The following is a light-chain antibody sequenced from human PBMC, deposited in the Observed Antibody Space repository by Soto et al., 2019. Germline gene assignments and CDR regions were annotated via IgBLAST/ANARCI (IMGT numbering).Light chain of an antibody. CDR2: KAS. J-gene: IGKJ1*01. CDR3: QHYNSYSEA. V-gene: IGKV1-5*03. Sequence: DIQMTQSPSTLSGSVGDRFTITCRASQTISSWLAWYQQKTGKAPKLLIYKASTLKSGVPSRFSGSGSGTEFTLTISSLQPDDFATYYCQHYNSYSEAFGQGTKV. CDR1: QTISSW.